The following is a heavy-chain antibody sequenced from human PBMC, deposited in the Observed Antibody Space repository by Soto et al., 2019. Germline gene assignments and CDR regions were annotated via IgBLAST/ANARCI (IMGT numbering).Heavy chain of an antibody. Sequence: GSGPTLVNPTQTLTLTCTFSGFSLSTSGMCVSWIRQPPGKALEWLALIDWDDDKYYITSLKTRLTISKDTSKNQVVLTMTNMDPVDTATCYCARIKRGYSGYDYEGYYYYYYGMDVWGQGTTVTVSS. CDR1: GFSLSTSGMC. CDR3: ARIKRGYSGYDYEGYYYYYYGMDV. V-gene: IGHV2-70*01. D-gene: IGHD5-12*01. J-gene: IGHJ6*02. CDR2: IDWDDDK.